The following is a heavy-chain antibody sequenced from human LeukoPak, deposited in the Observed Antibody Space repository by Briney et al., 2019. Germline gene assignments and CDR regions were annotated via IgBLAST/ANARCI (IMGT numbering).Heavy chain of an antibody. J-gene: IGHJ4*02. CDR1: GASINSNY. CDR2: IYYNGDT. CDR3: ARHWGSGSNYFDY. D-gene: IGHD3-10*01. Sequence: SETLSLTCTVSGASINSNYWSWIRQPPGKGLEWIGYIYYNGDTNYSPSLKSRVTISVETSKNQFSLKLSSVTAADTAVYYCARHWGSGSNYFDYWGQGTLVTVSS. V-gene: IGHV4-59*08.